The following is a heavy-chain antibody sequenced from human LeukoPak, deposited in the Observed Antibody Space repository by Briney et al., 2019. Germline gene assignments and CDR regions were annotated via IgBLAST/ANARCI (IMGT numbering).Heavy chain of an antibody. J-gene: IGHJ4*02. CDR1: GFTFDDYA. D-gene: IGHD1-26*01. Sequence: GRSLRLSCAASGFTFDDYAMHWVRQAPGKGLKWVSGISSGGSTYYADSVKGRFTISRDNSKNTLYLQMNSLRAEDTAVYYCAKDTYSTSPYYFGYWGRGTLVTVSS. V-gene: IGHV3-23*01. CDR3: AKDTYSTSPYYFGY. CDR2: ISSGGST.